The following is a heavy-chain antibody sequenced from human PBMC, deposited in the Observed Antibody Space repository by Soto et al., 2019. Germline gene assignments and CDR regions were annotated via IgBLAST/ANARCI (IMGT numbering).Heavy chain of an antibody. V-gene: IGHV3-33*01. J-gene: IGHJ6*02. CDR3: ARDPVLLWFGAPPGMDV. D-gene: IGHD3-10*01. Sequence: QVQLVESGGGVVQPGRSLRLSCAASGFTFSSYGMHWVRQAPGKGLEWVAVIWYDGSNKYYADSVKGRFTISRDNSKNTLYLQMNSLRAEDTAVYYCARDPVLLWFGAPPGMDVWGQGTTVTVSS. CDR2: IWYDGSNK. CDR1: GFTFSSYG.